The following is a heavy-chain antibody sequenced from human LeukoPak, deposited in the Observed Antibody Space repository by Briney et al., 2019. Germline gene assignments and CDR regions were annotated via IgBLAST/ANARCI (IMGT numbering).Heavy chain of an antibody. J-gene: IGHJ6*02. V-gene: IGHV1-2*06. D-gene: IGHD5-18*01. CDR3: ARVVDTAMVVGMDV. Sequence: ASVKVSCKASGYTFTGYYMHWVRQAPGQGLEWMGRINPNSGGTNYAQKFQDRVTMTRDTSISTAYMELSRLRSDDTAVYYCARVVDTAMVVGMDVWGQGTTVTVSS. CDR1: GYTFTGYY. CDR2: INPNSGGT.